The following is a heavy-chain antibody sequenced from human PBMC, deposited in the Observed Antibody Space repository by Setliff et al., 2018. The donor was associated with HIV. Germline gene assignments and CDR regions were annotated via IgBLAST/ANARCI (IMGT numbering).Heavy chain of an antibody. V-gene: IGHV4-4*09. J-gene: IGHJ3*02. CDR3: ARHSDFWSENAFDI. D-gene: IGHD3-3*01. CDR2: ISTSGST. Sequence: SETLSLTCTVSGGSINNFYWSWIRQPPGKGLEWIGYISTSGSTKYNPSLKSRVTILVDPSNNQFSLRLSSVTAADTAVYYCARHSDFWSENAFDIWAQGTVVTVSS. CDR1: GGSINNFY.